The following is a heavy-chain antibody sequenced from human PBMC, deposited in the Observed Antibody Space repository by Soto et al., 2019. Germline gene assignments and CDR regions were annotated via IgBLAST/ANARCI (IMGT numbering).Heavy chain of an antibody. Sequence: SETLSLTCTVSGGSISSGDYYWSWIRQPPGKGLEWIGYIYYSGSTYYNPSLKSRVTISVDTSKNQFSLKLSSVTAADTAVYYCGRVRDTHTFEYWGQGTLVKVFS. V-gene: IGHV4-30-4*01. J-gene: IGHJ4*02. D-gene: IGHD3-10*01. CDR1: GGSISSGDYY. CDR2: IYYSGST. CDR3: GRVRDTHTFEY.